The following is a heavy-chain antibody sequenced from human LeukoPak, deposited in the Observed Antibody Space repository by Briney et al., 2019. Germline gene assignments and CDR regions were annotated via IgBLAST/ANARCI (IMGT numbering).Heavy chain of an antibody. Sequence: GGSLRLSCAASGFTFNSYAMSWVRQAPGKGLEWVSGISNTGGSTYDADSMKGRFTISRDNSKNTLYLQMNSLRAEDTAVYYCAKAPGYYYYYGMDVWGHGTTVTVSS. V-gene: IGHV3-23*01. J-gene: IGHJ6*02. CDR2: ISNTGGST. CDR3: AKAPGYYYYYGMDV. CDR1: GFTFNSYA.